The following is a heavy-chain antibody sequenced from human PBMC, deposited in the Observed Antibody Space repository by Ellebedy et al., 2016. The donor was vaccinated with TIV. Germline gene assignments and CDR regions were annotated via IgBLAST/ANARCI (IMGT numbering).Heavy chain of an antibody. CDR2: ITGDGGST. V-gene: IGHV3-64D*06. Sequence: GESLKISCSASGFTFTIYAMHWVRQAPGKGLEYVSAITGDGGSTYYADSVKGRFTISRDNSKHTLYLQMSSLRAEDTAVYFCARASSGSSYCGYDYWGQGTLVTVSS. CDR1: GFTFTIYA. J-gene: IGHJ4*02. CDR3: ARASSGSSYCGYDY. D-gene: IGHD3-10*01.